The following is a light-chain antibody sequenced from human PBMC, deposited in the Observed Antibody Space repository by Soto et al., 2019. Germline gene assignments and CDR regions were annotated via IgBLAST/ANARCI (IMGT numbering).Light chain of an antibody. V-gene: IGLV6-57*04. J-gene: IGLJ2*01. CDR2: EDD. CDR3: QSYNTIIAV. Sequence: NFMLTPPLSVSESPGKTVNISCTRTSGSIASNYVQWYQQRPGSAPTTVIYEDDQRPSGVPGRFSASIDRSSNSASRTIAGLQTEDEADYYCQSYNTIIAVFGGRTKLTVL. CDR1: SGSIASNY.